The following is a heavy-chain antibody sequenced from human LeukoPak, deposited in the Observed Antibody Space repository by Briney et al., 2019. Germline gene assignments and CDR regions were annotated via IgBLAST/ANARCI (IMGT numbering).Heavy chain of an antibody. Sequence: GASVKVSCKASGYTFTGYYLHWVRQAPGQGLEWMGWIHPNSGGTNYAQKFQGRVTMTRDTSISTAYLDLSRLRSDDTAVYYCQQSADTFDIWGQGTMVTVSS. D-gene: IGHD1/OR15-1a*01. J-gene: IGHJ3*02. CDR2: IHPNSGGT. CDR1: GYTFTGYY. V-gene: IGHV1-2*02. CDR3: QQSADTFDI.